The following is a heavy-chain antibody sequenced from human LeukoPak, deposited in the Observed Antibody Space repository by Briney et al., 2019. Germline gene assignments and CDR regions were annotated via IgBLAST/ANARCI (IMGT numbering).Heavy chain of an antibody. D-gene: IGHD6-13*01. CDR1: GGSFGGYY. Sequence: SETLSLTCAISGGSFGGYYWSYIRQPPGKGLEWIGEINHSGNTYYNPSLESRVTISLDTSKNQFSLKLSSVTAADTAVYYCASGIGAAADYFYYYMDVWGKGTTVTVSS. CDR3: ASGIGAAADYFYYYMDV. V-gene: IGHV4-34*01. CDR2: INHSGNT. J-gene: IGHJ6*03.